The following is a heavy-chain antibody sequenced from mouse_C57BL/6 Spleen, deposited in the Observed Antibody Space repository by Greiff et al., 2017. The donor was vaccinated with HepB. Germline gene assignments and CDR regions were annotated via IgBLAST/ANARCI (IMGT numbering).Heavy chain of an antibody. CDR3: ARAAYYSNYWYFDV. D-gene: IGHD2-5*01. V-gene: IGHV5-4*03. J-gene: IGHJ1*03. Sequence: EVKLVESGGGLVKPGGSLKLSCAASGFTFSSYAMSWVRQTPEQRLEWVATISDGGSYTYYPDNVKGRFAISRDNAKNTLYLQMRHLKSEETAMYDCARAAYYSNYWYFDVWGTGTTVTVAS. CDR2: ISDGGSYT. CDR1: GFTFSSYA.